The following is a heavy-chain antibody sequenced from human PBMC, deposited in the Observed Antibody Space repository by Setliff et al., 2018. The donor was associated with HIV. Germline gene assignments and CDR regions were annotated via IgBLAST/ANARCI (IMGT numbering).Heavy chain of an antibody. CDR3: ARLVSSSSKFDS. D-gene: IGHD6-6*01. J-gene: IGHJ4*02. Sequence: PSETLSLTCTVSGGSISSHYWSWIRQPPGKGLEWIGYIYYSGSTNYNPSLKSRVTRSVDTSKNQFSLKLSSVTAADTAVYDCARLVSSSSKFDSWGQGTLVTVSS. CDR1: GGSISSHY. CDR2: IYYSGST. V-gene: IGHV4-59*11.